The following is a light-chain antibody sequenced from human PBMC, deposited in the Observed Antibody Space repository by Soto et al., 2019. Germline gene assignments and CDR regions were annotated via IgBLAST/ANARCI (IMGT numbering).Light chain of an antibody. CDR2: AAS. J-gene: IGKJ5*01. V-gene: IGKV1-27*01. CDR1: QGFTNY. Sequence: PASLSASVGDTVTLTCRASQGFTNYLAWYQQKPGKAPKLLIYAASTLQSGVPPRFSGSGSGTHFTLTISSLQPEDAATYYCQKYNTAPYTFGQGTRLEIK. CDR3: QKYNTAPYT.